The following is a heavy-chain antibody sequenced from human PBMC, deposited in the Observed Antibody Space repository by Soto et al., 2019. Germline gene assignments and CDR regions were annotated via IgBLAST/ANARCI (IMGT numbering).Heavy chain of an antibody. CDR1: GFILNNYA. V-gene: IGHV3-23*01. CDR2: VTASGGGT. CDR3: AKALVPALTAKFGY. D-gene: IGHD5-18*01. Sequence: GSLRLSCAASGFILNNYAMTWVRQAPGKGLEWVSTVTASGGGTFYANSVKGRFTISRDNSRNTLHLQMSSLRVEDTALYYCAKALVPALTAKFGYWGQGTLVTVSS. J-gene: IGHJ4*02.